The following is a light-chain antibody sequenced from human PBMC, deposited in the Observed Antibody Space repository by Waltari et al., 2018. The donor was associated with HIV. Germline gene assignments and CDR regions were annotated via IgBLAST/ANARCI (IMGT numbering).Light chain of an antibody. CDR1: SSNLGAGFA. V-gene: IGLV1-40*03. CDR2: ATT. CDR3: QSYDNSLTSYV. Sequence: QSVLTQPPSASGAPGPRVTISCSGTSSNLGAGFAVTWYQHLPGTAPKLLIYATTNRPAGVPDLFSGSKSGASASLAITGLQAEDEADYYCQSYDNSLTSYVFATGTRVTVL. J-gene: IGLJ1*01.